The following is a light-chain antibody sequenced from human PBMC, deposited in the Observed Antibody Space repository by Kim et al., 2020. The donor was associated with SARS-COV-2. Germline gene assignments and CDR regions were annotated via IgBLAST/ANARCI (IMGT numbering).Light chain of an antibody. Sequence: VPPRQTARIPCSGDALAKQYAYWYQQKAGQAPVLVIYKDTERPSGIPERFSGSRSGTTATLTISGVQAEDEADYYCQSADSSGVVFGGGTQLTVL. CDR3: QSADSSGVV. CDR2: KDT. CDR1: ALAKQY. J-gene: IGLJ2*01. V-gene: IGLV3-25*03.